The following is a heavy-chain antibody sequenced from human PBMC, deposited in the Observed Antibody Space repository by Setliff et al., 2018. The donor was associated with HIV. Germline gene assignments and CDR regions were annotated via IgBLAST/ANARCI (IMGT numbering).Heavy chain of an antibody. D-gene: IGHD2-21*02. J-gene: IGHJ4*02. CDR2: ISGSSSYT. Sequence: PGGSLRLSCAASGFTLSTYAMSWIRQAPGKGLEWVSVISGSSSYTNYADSVKGRFTISRDNSKNTLYLQMNSLTVEDTAIYYCARGRKELLFARRDTGFDYWGQGTLVTVSS. CDR3: ARGRKELLFARRDTGFDY. CDR1: GFTLSTYA. V-gene: IGHV3-23*01.